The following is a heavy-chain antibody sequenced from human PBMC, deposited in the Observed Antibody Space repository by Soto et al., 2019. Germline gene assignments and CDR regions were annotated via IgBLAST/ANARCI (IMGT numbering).Heavy chain of an antibody. CDR1: GFTVSSNY. CDR3: AKDPSGSANMDV. Sequence: GGSLRLSCAASGFTVSSNYMSWVRRAPGKGLEWVSVIYSGGSTYYADSVKGRFTISRDNSKNTLYLQMNSLRAEDTAVYYCAKDPSGSANMDVWGKGTTVTVSS. D-gene: IGHD3-3*01. CDR2: IYSGGST. V-gene: IGHV3-66*01. J-gene: IGHJ6*03.